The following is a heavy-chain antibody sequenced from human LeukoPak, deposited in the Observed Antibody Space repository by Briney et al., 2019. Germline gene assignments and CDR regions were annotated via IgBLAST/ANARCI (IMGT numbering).Heavy chain of an antibody. V-gene: IGHV4-61*01. CDR3: ARDLLYRSSTSCRLVDGMDV. CDR1: GGSVSSGSYY. J-gene: IGHJ6*04. Sequence: SETLSLTCTVSGGSVSSGSYYWSWIRQPPGTGLEWIGYIYYSGSTNYNPSLKSRVTISVDTSKNQFSLKLSSVTAADTAVYYCARDLLYRSSTSCRLVDGMDVWGKGTTVTVSS. D-gene: IGHD2-2*01. CDR2: IYYSGST.